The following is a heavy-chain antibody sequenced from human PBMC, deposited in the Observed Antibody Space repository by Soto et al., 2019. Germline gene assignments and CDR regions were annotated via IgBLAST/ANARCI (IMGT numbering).Heavy chain of an antibody. V-gene: IGHV1-69*05. D-gene: IGHD1-1*01. CDR3: TRGTRPTIYDWNRHPAIYYWLDP. CDR2: IIPIFGTA. J-gene: IGHJ5*02. CDR1: GGTFSSYA. Sequence: QVQLVQSGAEVKKPGSSVKVSCKASGGTFSSYAISWVRQAPGQGLEWMGGIIPIFGTANYAQKFQGRVTLTPDQSTSTASMELRSIPSQDTAVYSSTRGTRPTIYDWNRHPAIYYWLDPWGHGTLVTVSS.